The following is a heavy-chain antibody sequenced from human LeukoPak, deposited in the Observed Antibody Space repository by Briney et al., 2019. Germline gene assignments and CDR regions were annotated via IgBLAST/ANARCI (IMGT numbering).Heavy chain of an antibody. Sequence: GGSLRLSCAASGFTFSSYSMNWVRQAPGKRLEWVSSISSSSSYIYYADSVKGRFTISRDNAKNSLYLQMNSLRAEDTAVYYCAREYYDFWSGYYIETYYFDYWGQGTLVTVSS. D-gene: IGHD3-3*01. J-gene: IGHJ4*02. V-gene: IGHV3-21*01. CDR2: ISSSSSYI. CDR3: AREYYDFWSGYYIETYYFDY. CDR1: GFTFSSYS.